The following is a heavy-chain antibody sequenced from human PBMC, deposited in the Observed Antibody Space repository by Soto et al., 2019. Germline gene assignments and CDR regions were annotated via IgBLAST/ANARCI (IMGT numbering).Heavy chain of an antibody. CDR2: INPKNDDT. Sequence: ASVKVSCKAFGYRFINFYLHWVRQAPGQGLEWMGWINPKNDDTNYAQKFQGQVTISADKSISTAYLQWSSLKASDTAMYYCARRTAVAGCFDYWGQGTLVTVSS. J-gene: IGHJ4*02. CDR1: GYRFINFY. V-gene: IGHV1-2*02. D-gene: IGHD6-19*01. CDR3: ARRTAVAGCFDY.